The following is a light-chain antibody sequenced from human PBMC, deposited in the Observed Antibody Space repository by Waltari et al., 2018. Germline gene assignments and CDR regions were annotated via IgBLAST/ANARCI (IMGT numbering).Light chain of an antibody. V-gene: IGKV1-17*01. CDR3: LQHNSYPRA. J-gene: IGKJ1*01. CDR1: QDIRNN. CDR2: VAT. Sequence: DIQMTQSPSSLSASVGDTVTITCRASQDIRNNLDWFQQKPGRAPKRLIYVATSLQSGVPSRFSGSASGTEFTLTIVSLQPEDFVTYFCLQHNSYPRAFGQGTRVEVK.